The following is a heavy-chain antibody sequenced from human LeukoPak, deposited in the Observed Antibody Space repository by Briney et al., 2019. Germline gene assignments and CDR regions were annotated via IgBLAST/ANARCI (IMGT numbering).Heavy chain of an antibody. CDR3: ATSPRFGFWSGYYTDLDY. J-gene: IGHJ4*02. CDR2: FDPEDGET. Sequence: VASVKVSCKVSGYTLTELSMHWVRQAPGKGLEWMGGFDPEDGETIYAQKFQGRVTMTEDTSTDTDYMKHSSLTSEEPAVYYCATSPRFGFWSGYYTDLDYWGQGTLVTVSS. V-gene: IGHV1-24*01. CDR1: GYTLTELS. D-gene: IGHD3-3*01.